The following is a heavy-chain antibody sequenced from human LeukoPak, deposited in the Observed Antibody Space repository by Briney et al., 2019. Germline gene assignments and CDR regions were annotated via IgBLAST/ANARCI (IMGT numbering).Heavy chain of an antibody. J-gene: IGHJ4*02. CDR2: INPNSGGT. V-gene: IGHV1-2*02. CDR3: ARAPKDILTGYYYYFDY. CDR1: GYTFTGYY. D-gene: IGHD3-9*01. Sequence: GASVKVSCKASGYTFTGYYMHWVRQAPGQGLEWMGWINPNSGGTNYAQKFQGRVTMTRDTSISTAYMELSRLRSDDTAVYYCARAPKDILTGYYYYFDYWGQGTLVTVSS.